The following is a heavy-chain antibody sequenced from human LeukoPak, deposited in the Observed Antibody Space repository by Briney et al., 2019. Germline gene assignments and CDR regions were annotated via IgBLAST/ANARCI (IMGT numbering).Heavy chain of an antibody. J-gene: IGHJ6*03. CDR1: GFTLSSNY. CDR3: AKDYNALWSGSYYYMDV. D-gene: IGHD3-3*01. V-gene: IGHV3-23*01. Sequence: GGSLRLSCAASGFTLSSNYMSWVRQAPGKGLEWVSAISGSGGSTYYADSVKGRFTISRDNSKNTLYLQMNSLRAEDTAVYYCAKDYNALWSGSYYYMDVWGKGTTVTVSS. CDR2: ISGSGGST.